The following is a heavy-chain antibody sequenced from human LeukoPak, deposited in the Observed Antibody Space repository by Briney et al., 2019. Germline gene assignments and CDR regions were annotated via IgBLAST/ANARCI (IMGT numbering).Heavy chain of an antibody. D-gene: IGHD2-15*01. Sequence: SGPALVKPTQTLTLTCTFSGFSLSTPEMCVTWIRQPPGKALEWLARIDWDDDKFYSPSLRTRLTISKDAPKNQVVLRMTNMDPVDTGTYYCARMTPDSPSFDYWGQGALITVSS. V-gene: IGHV2-70*17. CDR2: IDWDDDK. CDR1: GFSLSTPEMC. CDR3: ARMTPDSPSFDY. J-gene: IGHJ4*02.